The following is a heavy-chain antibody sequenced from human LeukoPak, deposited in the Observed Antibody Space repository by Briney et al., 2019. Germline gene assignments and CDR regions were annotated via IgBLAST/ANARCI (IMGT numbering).Heavy chain of an antibody. V-gene: IGHV3-66*01. Sequence: PGGSLRLSCAASGFTVSSNYMSWVRQAPGKGLEWVSVIYSGGSTYYADSVKGRFTISRDNSKNTLYLQMNSLRAEDTAVYYCARDSENIGYSSLDYWGQGTLVTVSS. CDR1: GFTVSSNY. CDR3: ARDSENIGYSSLDY. CDR2: IYSGGST. D-gene: IGHD5-18*01. J-gene: IGHJ4*02.